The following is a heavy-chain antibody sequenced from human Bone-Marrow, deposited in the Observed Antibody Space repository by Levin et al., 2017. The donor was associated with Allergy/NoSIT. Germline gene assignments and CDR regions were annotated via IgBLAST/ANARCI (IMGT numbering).Heavy chain of an antibody. CDR3: TVSSWSGFDD. CDR1: GFTFSSQS. D-gene: IGHD6-13*01. CDR2: ISGSSAYI. V-gene: IGHV3-23*01. Sequence: LSLTCAASGFTFSSQSMSWVRHVPGKGLEWVSAISGSSAYIYYGDSVKGRFTISRDNSENTLYLQMNSLRPEDTALYYCTVSSWSGFDDWGQGTLVTVSS. J-gene: IGHJ4*02.